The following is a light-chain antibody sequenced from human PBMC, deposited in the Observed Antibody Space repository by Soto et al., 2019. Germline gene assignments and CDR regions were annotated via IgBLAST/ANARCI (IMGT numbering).Light chain of an antibody. CDR1: QSVSKY. CDR2: GES. CDR3: HQYGGSPQT. V-gene: IGKV3-20*01. Sequence: EIVLTQSPGTLALSPGEGATLSFRASQSVSKYLAWYQKKPGQAPRLLIYGESSRATGIPDSFSGSGSGTAFALTISRLEPEVFAVYYCHQYGGSPQTVGQGTKVELK. J-gene: IGKJ1*01.